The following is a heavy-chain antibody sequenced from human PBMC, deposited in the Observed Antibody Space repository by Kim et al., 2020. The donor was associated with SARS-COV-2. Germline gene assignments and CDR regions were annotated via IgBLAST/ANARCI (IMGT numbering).Heavy chain of an antibody. J-gene: IGHJ4*02. V-gene: IGHV1-3*01. D-gene: IGHD2-15*01. CDR3: ARGGGPGLGY. Sequence: ASVKVSCKLSGYTFSNYAIHWVRQAPGQRLECMGWIIGGNGNTYYSPKFQGRVTFTRDTSATTAYMELSSLRSEDTAVYYCARGGGPGLGYWGQGTLVTVSS. CDR2: IIGGNGNT. CDR1: GYTFSNYA.